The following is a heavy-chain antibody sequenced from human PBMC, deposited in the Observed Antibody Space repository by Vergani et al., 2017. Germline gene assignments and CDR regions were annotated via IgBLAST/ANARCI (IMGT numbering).Heavy chain of an antibody. Sequence: QLQLQESGPGLVKPSETLSLICTVSGGSINPSSSFWGWVRQSPGKGLEWIGSINYVGRTYYIPSLQSRATVFVDTSKNQFSLNLTSVTAADTAVYYCAGGGGDNWYFDLWGRGTLVTVSS. V-gene: IGHV4-39*01. CDR1: GGSINPSSSF. D-gene: IGHD3-16*01. J-gene: IGHJ2*01. CDR3: AGGGGDNWYFDL. CDR2: INYVGRT.